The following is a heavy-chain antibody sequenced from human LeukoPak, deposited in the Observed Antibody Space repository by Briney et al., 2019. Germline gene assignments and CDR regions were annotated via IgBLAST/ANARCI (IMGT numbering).Heavy chain of an antibody. CDR2: ISYDGSDK. CDR3: AKDVSTGWSFDS. CDR1: GFTYNNYG. J-gene: IGHJ4*02. V-gene: IGHV3-30*02. Sequence: GGSVRLSCAASGFTYNNYGMHWVRQAPGKGLEWLTFISYDGSDKSYADSVKGRFIISRDNSKKTLYLQMNSLTADDTAVYYCAKDVSTGWSFDSWGQGTLVTVSS. D-gene: IGHD6-19*01.